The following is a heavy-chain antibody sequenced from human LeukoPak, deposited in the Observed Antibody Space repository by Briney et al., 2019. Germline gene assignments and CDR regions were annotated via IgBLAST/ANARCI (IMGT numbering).Heavy chain of an antibody. D-gene: IGHD3-10*01. CDR2: IYYSGTT. CDR3: ARSRRFDYFDS. V-gene: IGHV4-39*01. J-gene: IGHJ4*02. CDR1: GGSISSTGYY. Sequence: SETLSLTSTVSGGSISSTGYYWAWIRRPPGKGLEWIATIYYSGTTYYNPSLKSLVTISVDTSKNQFSLKLSSVTAADTAVYYCARSRRFDYFDSWGQGAVVTVSS.